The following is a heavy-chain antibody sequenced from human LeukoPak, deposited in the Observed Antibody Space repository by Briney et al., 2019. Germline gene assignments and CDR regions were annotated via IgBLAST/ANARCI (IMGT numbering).Heavy chain of an antibody. CDR2: IFHIGTT. CDR3: ARDTRRGVGYFDL. Sequence: RSETLSLTCGVSGYSIRNGYYWGWIRQPPGKGLEWIGSIFHIGTTYYNPSLKSRVTISVDTSKNQFFLNLRSVTAADTAVYYCARDTRRGVGYFDLWGRGTLVTVSS. V-gene: IGHV4-38-2*02. J-gene: IGHJ2*01. CDR1: GYSIRNGYY. D-gene: IGHD2-15*01.